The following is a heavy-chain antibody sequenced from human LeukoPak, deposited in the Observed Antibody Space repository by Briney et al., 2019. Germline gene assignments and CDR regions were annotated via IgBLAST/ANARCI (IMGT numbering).Heavy chain of an antibody. CDR1: GHTFTNYA. CDR2: INVGNGNT. D-gene: IGHD3-9*01. Sequence: GASVKVSCKASGHTFTNYAMHWVRQAPGQRLEWMGWINVGNGNTKYSQKFQGRVTITRDTSASTAYMELSSLRSEDTAVYYCARDRPFYDILTVTPSHHYHYGMDVWGQGTTVTVSS. V-gene: IGHV1-3*01. J-gene: IGHJ6*02. CDR3: ARDRPFYDILTVTPSHHYHYGMDV.